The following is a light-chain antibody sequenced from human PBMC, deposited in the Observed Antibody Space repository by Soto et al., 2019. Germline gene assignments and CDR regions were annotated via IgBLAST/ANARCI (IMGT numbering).Light chain of an antibody. CDR3: QQYKSYSRT. V-gene: IGKV1-5*03. CDR1: ESISSW. J-gene: IGKJ1*01. CDR2: KAS. Sequence: DIQMTQSPSTLSASVGDRVTITCRASESISSWLAWYQQKPGKAPKLLIYKASNLESGVPSRFSGSGSGTELTLTISSLQPDDFATYYCQQYKSYSRTFGQGTKVDIK.